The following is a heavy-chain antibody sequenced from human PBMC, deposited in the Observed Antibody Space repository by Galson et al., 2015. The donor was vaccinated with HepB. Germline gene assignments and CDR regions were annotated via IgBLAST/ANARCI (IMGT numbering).Heavy chain of an antibody. Sequence: SLRLSCAASGFTFSSYGMHWVRQAPGKGLEWVAVISYDGSNKYYADSVKGRFTISRDNSRDTLYLQMNSLRAEDTAVYYCARLRATGTQASDHYYYMDVWGKGTTVTVSS. CDR3: ARLRATGTQASDHYYYMDV. CDR2: ISYDGSNK. D-gene: IGHD1-1*01. V-gene: IGHV3-30*12. J-gene: IGHJ6*03. CDR1: GFTFSSYG.